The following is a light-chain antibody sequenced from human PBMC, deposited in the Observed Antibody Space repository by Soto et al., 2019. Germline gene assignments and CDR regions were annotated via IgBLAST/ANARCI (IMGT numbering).Light chain of an antibody. CDR3: QQYNTYSRA. CDR2: KAS. J-gene: IGKJ1*01. CDR1: QSISTW. V-gene: IGKV1-5*03. Sequence: DIQMTQSPSTLSVSVGDRVTITCRASQSISTWLAWYQQKPGKAPKLLIYKASSLESGVPSRFSGSGSGTEFTLTISSLQPDDFATYYCQQYNTYSRAFGQGTRVEI.